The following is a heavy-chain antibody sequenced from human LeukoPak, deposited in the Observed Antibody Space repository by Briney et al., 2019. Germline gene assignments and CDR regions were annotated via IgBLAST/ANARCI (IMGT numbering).Heavy chain of an antibody. D-gene: IGHD2-21*02. CDR3: AREAYCGGDCYSGFDY. Sequence: SETLSLTCTVSGGSIRSYHWSWIRQPPGKRLEWTGYIYDSGSTNYNPSLKSRVTISIDTSKNQFSLKLSSVTAADTAVYYCAREAYCGGDCYSGFDYWGQGTLVTVSS. CDR1: GGSIRSYH. V-gene: IGHV4-59*01. J-gene: IGHJ4*02. CDR2: IYDSGST.